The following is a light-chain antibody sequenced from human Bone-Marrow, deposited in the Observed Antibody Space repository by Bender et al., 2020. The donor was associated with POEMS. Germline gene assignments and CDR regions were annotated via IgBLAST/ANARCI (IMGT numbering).Light chain of an antibody. CDR3: CSYADNSVWV. CDR2: EVR. J-gene: IGLJ3*02. CDR1: SSDVGSYNL. Sequence: QSVLTQPASVPGSPGQSITISCTGSSSDVGSYNLVSWYQQHPGKAPKLLIYEVRKRPSGVSNRFSGSKSDNTASLTISGLQAEDEADFYCCSYADNSVWVFGGGTKLTVL. V-gene: IGLV2-23*02.